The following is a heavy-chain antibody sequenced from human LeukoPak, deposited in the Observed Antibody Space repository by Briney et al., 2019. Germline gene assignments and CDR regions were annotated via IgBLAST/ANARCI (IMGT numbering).Heavy chain of an antibody. J-gene: IGHJ4*02. CDR2: INSDGRTT. D-gene: IGHD3-22*01. Sequence: GGSLRLSCEASEFTFSSYWMHWVRHAPGKGLVWVSRINSDGRTTIYADSVKGRFTISRDNAKNTLYLQMNSLRAEDTAVYYCAREGYYDSSGYSIRFSDSGQGTLVTVPS. V-gene: IGHV3-74*01. CDR3: AREGYYDSSGYSIRFSD. CDR1: EFTFSSYW.